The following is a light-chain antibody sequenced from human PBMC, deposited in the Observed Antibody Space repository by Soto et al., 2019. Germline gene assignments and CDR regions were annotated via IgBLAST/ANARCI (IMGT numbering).Light chain of an antibody. J-gene: IGLJ7*01. CDR1: SSDIGSYNR. V-gene: IGLV2-18*02. CDR2: EVS. Sequence: QSALTQPPSVSGSPGQSVTISCTGTSSDIGSYNRVSWYQQPPGTAPKLMIYEVSNRPSGVPDRVSGSKSGNTASLTISGLQAEDEADYYCASYIPTITRFVFGTGTQLTVL. CDR3: ASYIPTITRFV.